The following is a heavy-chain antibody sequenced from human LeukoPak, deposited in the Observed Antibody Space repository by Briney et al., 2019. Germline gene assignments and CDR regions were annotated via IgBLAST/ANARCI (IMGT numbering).Heavy chain of an antibody. CDR1: GFTFSSYA. Sequence: GGSLRLSCAVSGFTFSSYAMHWVRQAPGKGLEWVSLISWDGGSTYYADSVKGRFTISRDNSKNSLYLQMNSLRAEDTALYYCAKDMAAYYYASGNIDYWGQGTLVTVSS. J-gene: IGHJ4*02. V-gene: IGHV3-43D*03. CDR3: AKDMAAYYYASGNIDY. CDR2: ISWDGGST. D-gene: IGHD3-10*01.